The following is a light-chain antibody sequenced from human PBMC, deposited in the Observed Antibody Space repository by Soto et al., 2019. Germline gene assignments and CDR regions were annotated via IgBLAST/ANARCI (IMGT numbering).Light chain of an antibody. CDR3: QQSYSTPT. J-gene: IGKJ2*01. CDR2: AAS. CDR1: QSISSY. V-gene: IGKV1-39*01. Sequence: DIQMTQSPSSLSASVGDRVNITCRGSQSISSYLNWYQLKPGKAPKLLIYAASSLQSGVPSRFSGSGSGTDFTLTISSLQPEDFATYYCQQSYSTPTFGQGTKLEIK.